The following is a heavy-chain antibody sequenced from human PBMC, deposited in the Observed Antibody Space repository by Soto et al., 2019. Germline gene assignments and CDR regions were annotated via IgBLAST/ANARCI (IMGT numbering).Heavy chain of an antibody. V-gene: IGHV4-28*01. CDR1: GYSISSSNW. J-gene: IGHJ4*02. D-gene: IGHD1-26*01. Sequence: SETLSLTCAVSGYSISSSNWWGWIRQPPGKGLEWIGYIYYSGTTYYNPSLKSRVTMSVDTSKNQFSLKLTSVTAVDTAVYYCTRREIQGPIDYWGQGTLVTVS. CDR3: TRREIQGPIDY. CDR2: IYYSGTT.